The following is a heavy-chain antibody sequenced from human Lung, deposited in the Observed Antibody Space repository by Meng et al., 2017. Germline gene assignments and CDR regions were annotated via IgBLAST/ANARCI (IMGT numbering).Heavy chain of an antibody. J-gene: IGHJ2*01. Sequence: QVAVTEWGAGLLKPSEALSLPCAVYGGSFSGYYWSWIRQPPGKGLEWIGEINHSGSTNYNPSLKSRVTISVDTSKNQFSLKLSSVTAADTAVYYCARPKQANWYFDLWGRGTLVTVSS. CDR3: ARPKQANWYFDL. V-gene: IGHV4-34*01. D-gene: IGHD1/OR15-1a*01. CDR1: GGSFSGYY. CDR2: INHSGST.